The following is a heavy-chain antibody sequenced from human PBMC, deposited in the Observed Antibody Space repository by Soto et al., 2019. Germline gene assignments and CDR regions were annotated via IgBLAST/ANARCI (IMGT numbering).Heavy chain of an antibody. CDR3: AREFLYCSGGSCYSQIDY. CDR1: GYTFTSYC. J-gene: IGHJ4*02. CDR2: ISAYNGNT. D-gene: IGHD2-15*01. V-gene: IGHV1-18*01. Sequence: QVQLVQSGAEVKKPGASVKVSCKASGYTFTSYCISWVRQAPGQGLEWMGWISAYNGNTNYAQKLQGRVTMTTDTSTSTAYMELRSLRSDDKAVYYCAREFLYCSGGSCYSQIDYWGQGTLVTVSS.